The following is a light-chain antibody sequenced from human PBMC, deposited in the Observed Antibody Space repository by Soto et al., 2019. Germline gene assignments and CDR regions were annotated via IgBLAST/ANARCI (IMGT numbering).Light chain of an antibody. CDR1: SSDVGGYDY. CDR2: DVS. CDR3: SSFTSSITLV. V-gene: IGLV2-14*03. J-gene: IGLJ2*01. Sequence: QSALIQPASVSGSPGQSITISCTGTSSDVGGYDYVSWYQQHPGKAPKLMIYDVSNRPSGVSNRFSGSKSGNTASLTISGLQAEDEADYYCSSFTSSITLVFGGGTKLTVL.